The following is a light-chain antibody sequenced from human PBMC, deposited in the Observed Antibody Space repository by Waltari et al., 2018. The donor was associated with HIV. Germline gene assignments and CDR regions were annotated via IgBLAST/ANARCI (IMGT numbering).Light chain of an antibody. J-gene: IGLJ2*01. CDR2: EDT. Sequence: SYDLTQPPSVSVYPGQTAIITCSGNNLGHKYAAWYQQRPGQPPLLVIYEDTKRPSGIPERFSGSNYGNTATLTISGTQPMDEADYYCQAWDNSVVFGGGTKLTVL. CDR3: QAWDNSVV. CDR1: NLGHKY. V-gene: IGLV3-1*01.